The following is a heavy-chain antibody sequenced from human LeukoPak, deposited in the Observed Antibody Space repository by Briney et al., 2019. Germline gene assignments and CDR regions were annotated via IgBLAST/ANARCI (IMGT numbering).Heavy chain of an antibody. CDR2: MHISGST. D-gene: IGHD6-19*01. Sequence: SETLSLTCTVSGGSISGYYWNWIRQPAGKGLEWIGRMHISGSTNHNPSLKSRITMSVDRSKNQFSLKLSSVTAADTAVYYCVRDSGSGWYDYWGQGTLVTVSS. CDR3: VRDSGSGWYDY. V-gene: IGHV4-4*07. J-gene: IGHJ4*02. CDR1: GGSISGYY.